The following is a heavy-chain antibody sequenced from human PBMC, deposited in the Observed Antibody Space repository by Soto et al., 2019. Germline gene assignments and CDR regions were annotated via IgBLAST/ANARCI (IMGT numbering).Heavy chain of an antibody. CDR3: ARVLTGSWNWFDP. CDR1: GFTFSSYW. D-gene: IGHD6-13*01. J-gene: IGHJ5*02. CDR2: INSDGSRT. V-gene: IGHV3-74*01. Sequence: EVQLVESGGGLVQPGGSLRLSWAASGFTFSSYWMHWVRQAPGKGLVWVSRINSDGSRTNYADSVKGRFTVSRDNAKNTQYLQMNSLRAEDTAVYYCARVLTGSWNWFDPWGQGTLVTVSS.